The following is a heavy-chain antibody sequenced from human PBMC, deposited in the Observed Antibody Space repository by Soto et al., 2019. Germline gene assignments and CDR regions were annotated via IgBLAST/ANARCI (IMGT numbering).Heavy chain of an antibody. Sequence: ASVKVSCKASGYTFNGYYMHWLRQSPGQGLEWMGWINPNSGGTNYAQKFQGRVTMTRDTSISTAYMELSRLRSDDTAVYYCARVSVEMATIFESYYYYYGMDVWGQGTTVTVSS. D-gene: IGHD5-12*01. CDR1: GYTFNGYY. V-gene: IGHV1-2*02. CDR3: ARVSVEMATIFESYYYYYGMDV. CDR2: INPNSGGT. J-gene: IGHJ6*02.